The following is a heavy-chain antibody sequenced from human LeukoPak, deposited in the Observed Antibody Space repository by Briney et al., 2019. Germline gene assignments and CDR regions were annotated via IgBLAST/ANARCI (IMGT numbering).Heavy chain of an antibody. CDR2: INPSGGST. CDR1: GYTFTSYY. CDR3: ARDWAFYDSSGYWGTGALAEYFQH. V-gene: IGHV1-46*01. J-gene: IGHJ1*01. D-gene: IGHD3-22*01. Sequence: GASVKVSCKASGYTFTSYYLHWVRQAPGQGLEWMGIINPSGGSTTYAQKFQGSVTVTRDTSTSTVYMELRSLRSDDTAVYYCARDWAFYDSSGYWGTGALAEYFQHWGQGTLVTVSS.